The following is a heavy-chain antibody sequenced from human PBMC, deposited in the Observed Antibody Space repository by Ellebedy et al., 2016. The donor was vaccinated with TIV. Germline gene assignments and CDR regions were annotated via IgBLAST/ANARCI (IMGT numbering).Heavy chain of an antibody. D-gene: IGHD3-22*01. Sequence: MPSETLSLTCTVSGGSIRSSSYYLGWIRQPPGKGLEWIGSIYYSGSTYYNPSLKSRVTISVDTSKNQFSLKLSSVTAADTAVYYCYDSSGPPIWGQGTMVTVSS. V-gene: IGHV4-39*01. CDR1: GGSIRSSSYY. J-gene: IGHJ3*02. CDR3: YDSSGPPI. CDR2: IYYSGST.